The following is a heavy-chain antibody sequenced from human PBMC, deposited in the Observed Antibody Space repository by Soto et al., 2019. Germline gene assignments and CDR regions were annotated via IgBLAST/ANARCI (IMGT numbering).Heavy chain of an antibody. CDR3: AREKYCSSTSCYYYYYGMDV. Sequence: PGGSLRLSCAASGFTFSSYGMHWVRQAPGKGLEWVAVIWYDGSNKYYADSVKGRFTISRDNSKNTLYLQMNSLRAEDTAVYYCAREKYCSSTSCYYYYYGMDVWGQGTTVTV. V-gene: IGHV3-33*01. J-gene: IGHJ6*02. CDR2: IWYDGSNK. D-gene: IGHD2-2*01. CDR1: GFTFSSYG.